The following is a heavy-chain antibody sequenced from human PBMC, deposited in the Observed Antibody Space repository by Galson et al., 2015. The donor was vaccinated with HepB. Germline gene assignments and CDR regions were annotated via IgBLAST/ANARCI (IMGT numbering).Heavy chain of an antibody. V-gene: IGHV3-48*02. CDR2: ITSSSTAI. CDR3: ARDPRNSPSV. D-gene: IGHD4-23*01. J-gene: IGHJ4*02. Sequence: SLRLSCAASGFTFSDYVMNWVRQAPGKGLEWVAYITSSSTAIYYADSVKGRFTISRDNAKNSLYLQMNSLRDEDSAVYYCARDPRNSPSVWGQGTLVTVSS. CDR1: GFTFSDYV.